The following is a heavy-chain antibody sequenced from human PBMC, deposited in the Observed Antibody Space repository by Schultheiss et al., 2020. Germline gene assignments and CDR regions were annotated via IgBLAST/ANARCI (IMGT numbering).Heavy chain of an antibody. V-gene: IGHV3-11*06. D-gene: IGHD3-9*01. CDR1: GFTFSDYY. J-gene: IGHJ4*02. Sequence: GASLKISCAASGFTFSDYYMTWIRQAPGKGLEWVSYISNSGSNTNYADSVKGRFTISRDNSKNSLYLQMNSLRADDTAVYFCAREVHFTGYYIGADSWGQGTLVTVSS. CDR3: AREVHFTGYYIGADS. CDR2: ISNSGSNT.